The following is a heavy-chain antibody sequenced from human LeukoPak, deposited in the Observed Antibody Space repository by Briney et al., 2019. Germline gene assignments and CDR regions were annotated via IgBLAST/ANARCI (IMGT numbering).Heavy chain of an antibody. CDR3: AKPNSMGIAVAGPDY. D-gene: IGHD6-19*01. Sequence: PGGSLRLSCAASGFTFSSYSMNWVRQAPGKGLEWVSSISSSSSYIYYADSVKGRFTISRDNAKSSLYLQMNSLRAEDTAVYYCAKPNSMGIAVAGPDYWGQGTLVTVSS. CDR1: GFTFSSYS. V-gene: IGHV3-21*01. CDR2: ISSSSSYI. J-gene: IGHJ4*02.